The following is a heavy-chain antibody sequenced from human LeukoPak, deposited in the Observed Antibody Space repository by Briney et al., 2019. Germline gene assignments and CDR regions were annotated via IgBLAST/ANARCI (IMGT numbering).Heavy chain of an antibody. J-gene: IGHJ6*03. CDR1: GFNYSSYT. D-gene: IGHD3-3*01. CDR2: ISASRGIT. CDR3: VRGSLASGVVVYYYYYLDV. Sequence: GGTLRLSCAASGFNYSSYTMNWVRQAPGMGLEWLSYISASRGITYYADSVKGRFTISRDNAKNSLYLQMNSLRAEDTAVYYCVRGSLASGVVVYYYYYLDVWGKGTTVTVSS. V-gene: IGHV3-48*01.